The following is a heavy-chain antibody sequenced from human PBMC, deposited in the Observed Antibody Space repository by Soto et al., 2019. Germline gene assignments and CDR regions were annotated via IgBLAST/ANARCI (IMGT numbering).Heavy chain of an antibody. J-gene: IGHJ4*02. CDR3: SYDTFGDKDF. CDR1: GASITGSFF. Sequence: SETLSLTCTVSGASITGSFFCSWIRQPAGKGLEWIGRFSLSGTTNYNPSLRSRVTMSADVSKNQFSLRLTSVTAADTALYYCSYDTFGDKDFWGQGTPVTVSS. CDR2: FSLSGTT. D-gene: IGHD3-9*01. V-gene: IGHV4-4*07.